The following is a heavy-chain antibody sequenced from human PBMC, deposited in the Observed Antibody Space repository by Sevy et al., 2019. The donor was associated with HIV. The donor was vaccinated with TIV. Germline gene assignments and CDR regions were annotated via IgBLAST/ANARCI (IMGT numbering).Heavy chain of an antibody. Sequence: GGSLRLSCAASGFTFSSYWMSWVRQAPGKGLEWVANIKQDGSEKYYVDSVKGRFTIPRDNAKNSLYLQMNSLRAEDTAVYYCASSLGELSFFYYYYMDVWGKGTTVTVSS. CDR1: GFTFSSYW. D-gene: IGHD3-16*02. V-gene: IGHV3-7*01. CDR3: ASSLGELSFFYYYYMDV. CDR2: IKQDGSEK. J-gene: IGHJ6*03.